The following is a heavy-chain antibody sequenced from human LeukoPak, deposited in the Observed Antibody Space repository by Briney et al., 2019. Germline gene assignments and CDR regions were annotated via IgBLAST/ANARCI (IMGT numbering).Heavy chain of an antibody. CDR3: ARKDGDY. V-gene: IGHV4-4*07. Sequence: SEILSLTCTVSGASISAFHWTWFRQPAGKTLEWIGLIYNSGSTLLNPSLKTRVAMSLDLTKNQLSLRLTSLTASDTAMYYCARKDGDYWGQGTLVTVSS. CDR2: IYNSGST. CDR1: GASISAFH. J-gene: IGHJ4*02.